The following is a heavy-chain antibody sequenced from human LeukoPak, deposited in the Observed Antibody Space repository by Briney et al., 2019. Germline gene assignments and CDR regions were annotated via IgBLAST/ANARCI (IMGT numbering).Heavy chain of an antibody. J-gene: IGHJ4*02. CDR2: ISGSGGST. Sequence: PGGSLRLSCAASGFTFSSYAMSWVRQAPGKGREWVSAISGSGGSTYYADSVKGRFTISRDNSKNTLYLQMNSLRAKDTSVYYCAKSDPYDSSGYYVGYYFDYWGQGTLVTVSS. CDR3: AKSDPYDSSGYYVGYYFDY. CDR1: GFTFSSYA. D-gene: IGHD3-22*01. V-gene: IGHV3-23*01.